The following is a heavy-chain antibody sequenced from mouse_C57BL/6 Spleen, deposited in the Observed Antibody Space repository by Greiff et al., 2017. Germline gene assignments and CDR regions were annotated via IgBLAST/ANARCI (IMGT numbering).Heavy chain of an antibody. CDR3: AMATVVGDYFDY. D-gene: IGHD1-1*01. J-gene: IGHJ2*01. Sequence: QVQLQQSGAELVKPGASVKISCKASGYAFSSYWMIWVKQRPGKGLEWIGQIYPGDGDTNYNGKFKGKATLTADKSSSTAYMQLSSLTSEDSAVYFCAMATVVGDYFDYWGQGTTLTVSS. V-gene: IGHV1-80*01. CDR1: GYAFSSYW. CDR2: IYPGDGDT.